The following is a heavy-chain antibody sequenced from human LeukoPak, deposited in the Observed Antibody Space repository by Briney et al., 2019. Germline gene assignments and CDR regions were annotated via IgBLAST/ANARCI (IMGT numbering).Heavy chain of an antibody. CDR2: IYYSVST. J-gene: IGHJ3*02. Sequence: PSETLSLTCTVSGGSITSYYWSWIRQAPGKGLEWIGYIYYSVSTNYNPSLKSRVTISVDTSKKQFSLKLSSVTAADTAVYYCARVGSSWAFDIWGQGTMVTASS. CDR1: GGSITSYY. D-gene: IGHD6-13*01. V-gene: IGHV4-59*01. CDR3: ARVGSSWAFDI.